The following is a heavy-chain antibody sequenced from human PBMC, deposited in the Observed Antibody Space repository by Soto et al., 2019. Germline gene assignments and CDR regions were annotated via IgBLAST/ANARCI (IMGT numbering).Heavy chain of an antibody. CDR1: GYFFTTYG. CDR3: ARDFGSDLSAPGAVFDY. Sequence: ASVKVSCKASGYFFTTYGISWVRQAPGQGLEWMGWISPYNGNTKYAQSFQGRVTMTTDTSTYPAYMELRSLRSDDPAVYYCARDFGSDLSAPGAVFDYWGQGTVVTVSS. D-gene: IGHD3-3*01. V-gene: IGHV1-18*04. J-gene: IGHJ4*02. CDR2: ISPYNGNT.